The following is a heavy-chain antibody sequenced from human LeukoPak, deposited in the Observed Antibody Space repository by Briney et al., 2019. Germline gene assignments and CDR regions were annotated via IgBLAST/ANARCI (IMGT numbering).Heavy chain of an antibody. J-gene: IGHJ4*02. Sequence: PSETLSLTCAVYGGSFSGYYWSWIRQPPGKGLEWIGEINHSGSTSYNPSLKSRVTISVDTSKNQFSLKLSSVTAADTAVYYCAREGPAVAADYWGQGTLVTVSS. V-gene: IGHV4-34*01. CDR2: INHSGST. CDR3: AREGPAVAADY. D-gene: IGHD6-19*01. CDR1: GGSFSGYY.